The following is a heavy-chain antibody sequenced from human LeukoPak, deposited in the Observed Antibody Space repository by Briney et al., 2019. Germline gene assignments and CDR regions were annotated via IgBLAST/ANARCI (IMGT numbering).Heavy chain of an antibody. Sequence: SETLSLTCTVSGGSISNSYWTWIRQPPEKGLEWIGNIHSSGRTSYNPSLKSRVTILLGTSNNQFSLNLASVTTADTAMYYCARDDGSAMTNNINWSVHWGQGTLVTVSS. CDR2: IHSSGRT. D-gene: IGHD5-24*01. V-gene: IGHV4-59*01. CDR1: GGSISNSY. CDR3: ARDDGSAMTNNINWSVH. J-gene: IGHJ5*02.